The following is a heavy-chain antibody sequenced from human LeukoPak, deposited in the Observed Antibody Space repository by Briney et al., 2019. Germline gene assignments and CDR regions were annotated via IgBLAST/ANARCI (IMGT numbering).Heavy chain of an antibody. D-gene: IGHD3-10*01. J-gene: IGHJ4*02. CDR3: ARGPYGSGSYYRRGGFDY. CDR1: GYTFTSYY. Sequence: ASVKVSCKASGYTFTSYYMHWVRQAPGQGLEWMGMINPSSGNARYAQKFQGRVTMARDTSTSTMYMELSSLRSDDTAVYYCARGPYGSGSYYRRGGFDYWGQGTLVTVSS. V-gene: IGHV1-46*01. CDR2: INPSSGNA.